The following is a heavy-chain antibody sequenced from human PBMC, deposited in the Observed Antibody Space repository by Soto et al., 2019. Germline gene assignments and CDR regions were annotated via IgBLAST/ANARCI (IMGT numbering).Heavy chain of an antibody. CDR3: ARDRSRYYYDSSGYYLSNWFDP. CDR1: GYTFTSYY. D-gene: IGHD3-22*01. CDR2: INPSGGST. Sequence: VKVSCKASGYTFTSYYMHWVRQAPGQGLEWMGIINPSGGSTSYAQKFQGRVTMTRDTSTSTVYMELSSLRSEDTAVYYCARDRSRYYYDSSGYYLSNWFDPWGQGTLVTVSS. J-gene: IGHJ5*02. V-gene: IGHV1-46*01.